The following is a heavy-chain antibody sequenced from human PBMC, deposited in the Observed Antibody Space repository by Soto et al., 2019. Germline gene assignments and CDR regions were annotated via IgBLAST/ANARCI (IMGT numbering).Heavy chain of an antibody. CDR1: GGTFSSYA. CDR2: IIPIFGTA. D-gene: IGHD6-19*01. CDR3: ARGRYSSGWSIPDAFDF. J-gene: IGHJ3*01. V-gene: IGHV1-69*01. Sequence: QVQLVQSGAEVKKPGSSVKVSCKASGGTFSSYAISWVRQAPGQGLEWMGGIIPIFGTANYAQKFQGRVTITADDSTSTAYMGLSSLRSEDTGVYYCARGRYSSGWSIPDAFDFWCQGRMVTVSS.